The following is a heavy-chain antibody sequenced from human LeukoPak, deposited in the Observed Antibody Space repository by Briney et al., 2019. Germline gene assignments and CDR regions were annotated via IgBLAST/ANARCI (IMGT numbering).Heavy chain of an antibody. V-gene: IGHV5-51*01. J-gene: IGHJ5*02. D-gene: IGHD6-13*01. CDR1: GYSFTSYW. CDR3: AAGGPAAAVVEGRINWLDP. Sequence: GESLNISCKASGYSFTSYWIGWVRQMPGKGLEWMGIIYPGDSDTRYSPSFQGQVTISADKSISTAYLQWSSLKASDTAMYYCAAGGPAAAVVEGRINWLDPWGQGTLVTVSS. CDR2: IYPGDSDT.